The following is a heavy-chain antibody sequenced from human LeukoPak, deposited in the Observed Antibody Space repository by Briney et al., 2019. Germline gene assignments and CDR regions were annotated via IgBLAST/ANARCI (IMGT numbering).Heavy chain of an antibody. CDR1: GFTFSSYG. Sequence: GGSLRLSCAASGFTFSSYGMHWVRQAPGKGLEWVSYISSSSSTIYYADSVKGRFTISRDNAKNSLYLQMNSLRAEDTAVYYCARDQVDYGSGSYWDDAFDIWGQGTMVTVSS. CDR2: ISSSSSTI. D-gene: IGHD3-10*01. CDR3: ARDQVDYGSGSYWDDAFDI. V-gene: IGHV3-48*04. J-gene: IGHJ3*02.